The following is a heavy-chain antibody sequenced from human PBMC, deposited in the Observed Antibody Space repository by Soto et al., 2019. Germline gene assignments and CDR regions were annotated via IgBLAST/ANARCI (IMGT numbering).Heavy chain of an antibody. CDR3: ASVLIVYDFWVGYCQLIVRTLEY. V-gene: IGHV1-18*01. Sequence: GSSVKVSCKASGYTFTSYGISWVRQAPGQGLEWMGWISAYNGNTNYAQKLQGRVTMTTDTSTSTAYMELRSLRSDDTAVYYCASVLIVYDFWVGYCQLIVRTLEYWGQVTLVTVS. CDR1: GYTFTSYG. D-gene: IGHD3-3*01. J-gene: IGHJ4*02. CDR2: ISAYNGNT.